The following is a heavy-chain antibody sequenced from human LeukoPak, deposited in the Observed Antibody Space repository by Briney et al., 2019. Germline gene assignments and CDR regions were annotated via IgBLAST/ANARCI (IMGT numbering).Heavy chain of an antibody. CDR1: GFTFDDYA. CDR3: AKSGILAFYFDY. CDR2: ISWNSGSI. V-gene: IGHV3-9*01. J-gene: IGHJ4*02. D-gene: IGHD2-15*01. Sequence: PGRSLRLSCAASGFTFDDYAMHWVRHAPGKGLEWVSGISWNSGSIGYADSVKGRFTISRDNAKNSLYLQMNSLRAEDTALYYCAKSGILAFYFDYWGQGTLVTVSS.